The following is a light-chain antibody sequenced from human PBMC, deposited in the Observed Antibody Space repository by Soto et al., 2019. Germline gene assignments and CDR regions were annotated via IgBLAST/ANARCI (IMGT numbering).Light chain of an antibody. CDR3: QQHGSSPIT. V-gene: IGKV3-20*01. Sequence: EIMLTQSPATLSLSPGEGATRSCMASQSVSSNLAWYQQKPGQAPRLLVYGASNRATGIPDRFSGSGSGTDFTLTISRLEPEDFAVYYCQQHGSSPITFGQGTRLEIK. J-gene: IGKJ5*01. CDR1: QSVSSN. CDR2: GAS.